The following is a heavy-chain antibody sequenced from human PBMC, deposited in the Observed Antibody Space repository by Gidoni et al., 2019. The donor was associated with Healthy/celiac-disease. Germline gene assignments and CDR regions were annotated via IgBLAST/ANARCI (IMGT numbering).Heavy chain of an antibody. J-gene: IGHJ6*02. CDR3: TELAGTYYYYGMDV. D-gene: IGHD6-19*01. Sequence: EVQLVESGGGLVKPGGSLRLSCAASGFTFSNAGRSWVRQAPGKGVEWVGRIKSKTDGGTTDYAAPVKGRFTISRDDSKNTLYLKMNSLKTEDTAVYYCTELAGTYYYYGMDVWGQGTTVTVSS. CDR2: IKSKTDGGTT. CDR1: GFTFSNAG. V-gene: IGHV3-15*01.